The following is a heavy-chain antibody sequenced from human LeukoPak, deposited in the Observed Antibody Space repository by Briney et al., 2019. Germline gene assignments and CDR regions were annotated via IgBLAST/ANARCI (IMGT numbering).Heavy chain of an antibody. J-gene: IGHJ3*02. D-gene: IGHD1-1*01. CDR1: GYIFTAYY. V-gene: IGHV1-2*02. CDR2: VNPNSGDS. Sequence: ASVKVSCKASGYIFTAYYIHWVRQAPGQGLEWRGCVNPNSGDSNYVQKFQGRVIITRDTSITTAYMELSRLRSDDTAVYYCARIASDSNVRDAFAIWGQGTMVTVSS. CDR3: ARIASDSNVRDAFAI.